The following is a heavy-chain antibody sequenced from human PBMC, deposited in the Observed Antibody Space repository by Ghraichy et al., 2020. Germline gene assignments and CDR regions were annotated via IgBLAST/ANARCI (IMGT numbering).Heavy chain of an antibody. CDR3: VRRHCSSSICSDGFDI. J-gene: IGHJ3*02. Sequence: SETLSLTCAVSGGSISSTNWWSWVRQPPGKGLEWIGEIYQSGSTNYNPSLKSRVTTSIDKSKNQFSLNLSSVTAADTAVYYCVRRHCSSSICSDGFDIWGQGTVVTVSS. V-gene: IGHV4-4*02. CDR1: GGSISSTNW. CDR2: IYQSGST. D-gene: IGHD2-15*01.